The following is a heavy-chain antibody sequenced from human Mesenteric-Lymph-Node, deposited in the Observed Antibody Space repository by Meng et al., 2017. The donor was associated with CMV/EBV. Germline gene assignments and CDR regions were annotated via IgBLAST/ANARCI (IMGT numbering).Heavy chain of an antibody. Sequence: SGSTLTKYSLHWGRRAPGQGLEWMRVFNSSGGSTSYAQKFQGRVTLTRDTSTSTVYMELSSLRSEDTAVYYCARDEIATMFMEFDYWGQGTLVTVSS. CDR1: GSTLTKYS. V-gene: IGHV1-46*01. J-gene: IGHJ4*02. D-gene: IGHD5-24*01. CDR3: ARDEIATMFMEFDY. CDR2: FNSSGGST.